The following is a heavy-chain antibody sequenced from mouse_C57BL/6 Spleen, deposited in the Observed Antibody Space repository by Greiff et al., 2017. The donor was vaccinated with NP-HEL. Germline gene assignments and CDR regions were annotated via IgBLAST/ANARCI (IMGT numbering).Heavy chain of an antibody. CDR3: ARRGGDYDNAMDY. Sequence: QVQLQQPGAELVKPGASVKLSCKASGYTFTSYWMHWVKQRPGRGLEWIGRIDPNSGGTKYNEKFKSKATLTVDKPSSTAYMQLSSLTSGDSAVYYCARRGGDYDNAMDYWGQGTSVTVSS. J-gene: IGHJ4*01. CDR2: IDPNSGGT. V-gene: IGHV1-72*01. D-gene: IGHD2-4*01. CDR1: GYTFTSYW.